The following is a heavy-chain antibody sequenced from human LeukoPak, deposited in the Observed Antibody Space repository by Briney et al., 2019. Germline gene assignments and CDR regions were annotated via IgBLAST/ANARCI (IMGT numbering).Heavy chain of an antibody. J-gene: IGHJ4*02. CDR2: ISAYNGNT. V-gene: IGHV1-18*01. CDR1: GYTFTSFG. Sequence: GASVKVSCKASGYTFTSFGNSGVRRAPGQGFEWMGWISAYNGNTNYAQKLQDRVTMTPDTSTSTAYMELRSLRSDDTAVYYCARDHRRDSYGYVALDYWGQGTLVTVSS. CDR3: ARDHRRDSYGYVALDY. D-gene: IGHD5-18*01.